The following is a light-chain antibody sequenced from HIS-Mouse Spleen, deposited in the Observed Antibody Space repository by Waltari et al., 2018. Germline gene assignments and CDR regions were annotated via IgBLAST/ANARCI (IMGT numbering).Light chain of an antibody. J-gene: IGLJ3*02. CDR2: EGS. V-gene: IGLV2-23*01. CDR1: SSDVGRYNL. Sequence: QSALTQPAPVSGSPGQSITISCTGTSSDVGRYNLVPWYQQHPGKAPKPMIYEGSKRPSGVSNRFSGSKSGNTASLTISGLQAEDEADYYCCSYAGSSTWVFGGGTKLTVL. CDR3: CSYAGSSTWV.